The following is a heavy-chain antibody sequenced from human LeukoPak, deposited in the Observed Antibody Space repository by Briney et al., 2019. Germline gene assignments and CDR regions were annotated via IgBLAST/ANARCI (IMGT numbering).Heavy chain of an antibody. CDR1: GFTFSSYA. CDR2: ISYDGSNK. Sequence: GGSLRLSCAASGFTFSSYAMRWVRQAPGKGLEWVAVISYDGSNKYYADSVKGRFTISRDNSKNTLYLQMNSLRAEDTAVYYCARDHLIVVLRYYFDYWGQGTLVTVSS. J-gene: IGHJ4*02. D-gene: IGHD3-22*01. CDR3: ARDHLIVVLRYYFDY. V-gene: IGHV3-30*04.